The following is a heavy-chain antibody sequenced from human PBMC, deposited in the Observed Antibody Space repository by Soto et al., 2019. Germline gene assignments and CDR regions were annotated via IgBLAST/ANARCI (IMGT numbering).Heavy chain of an antibody. Sequence: QVQLVQSGAEVKKPGSSVKVSCKASGGTFSSYAISWVRQAPGQGLECMGWIIPIFGTANYAQKFQGRVKINADESTSTAYMELSSLRSEYTAVYYCARESRGIAVDGCFDYWGQGTLVTVSS. CDR3: ARESRGIAVDGCFDY. CDR2: IIPIFGTA. CDR1: GGTFSSYA. V-gene: IGHV1-69*12. J-gene: IGHJ4*02. D-gene: IGHD6-19*01.